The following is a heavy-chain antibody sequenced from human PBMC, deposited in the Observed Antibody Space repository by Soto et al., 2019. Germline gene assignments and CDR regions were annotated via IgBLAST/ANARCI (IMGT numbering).Heavy chain of an antibody. CDR3: ARGAYDFWSGYFPGY. Sequence: QVQLVQSGAEVKKPGSSVKVSCKASGGTFSTHAINWVRQAPGQGLDWMGGVIPIYRTPNNAQKFQGRVTISTDEFTTTAYMELSSLTSEDTAVYYCARGAYDFWSGYFPGYWGQGTLVTVSS. V-gene: IGHV1-69*01. CDR1: GGTFSTHA. CDR2: VIPIYRTP. J-gene: IGHJ4*02. D-gene: IGHD3-3*01.